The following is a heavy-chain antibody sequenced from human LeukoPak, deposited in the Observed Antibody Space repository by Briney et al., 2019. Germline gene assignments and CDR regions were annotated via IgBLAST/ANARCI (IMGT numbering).Heavy chain of an antibody. Sequence: GGSLRLSCAASGFTVSSNYMSWVRQAPGKGLEWVSVIYIGGSTYYADSVKGRFTISRDNTKNSVFLQMNSLTGEDTAVYCCAREGGDAFDIWGQGTMVTVSS. CDR1: GFTVSSNY. D-gene: IGHD3-16*01. J-gene: IGHJ3*02. V-gene: IGHV3-53*01. CDR2: IYIGGST. CDR3: AREGGDAFDI.